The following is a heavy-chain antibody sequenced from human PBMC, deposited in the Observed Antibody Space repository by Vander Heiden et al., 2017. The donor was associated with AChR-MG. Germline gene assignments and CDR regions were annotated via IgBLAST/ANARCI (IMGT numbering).Heavy chain of an antibody. V-gene: IGHV3-7*01. CDR3: AREELIGFDY. D-gene: IGHD1-7*01. CDR1: GFTFSTYW. CDR2: IKQDGSEK. J-gene: IGHJ4*02. Sequence: EVQLVESGGGLVQPGGSLRLSGAASGFTFSTYWMTWVRQAPGKGLEWVANIKQDGSEKYYVDSVKGRFTISRDNAKNSLYLQMNNLRAEDTAVYYCAREELIGFDYWGQGILVTVSS.